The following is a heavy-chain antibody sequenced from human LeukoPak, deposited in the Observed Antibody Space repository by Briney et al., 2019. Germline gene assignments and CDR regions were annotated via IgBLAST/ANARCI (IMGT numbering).Heavy chain of an antibody. V-gene: IGHV3-21*01. Sequence: GGSLRLSCAVSGFTFTSHSMNWVRQAPGKGLEWVSSISSSNDYIYYADSVKGRFTISRDSAKNSLYLQMNSLRAEDTAVYYCVRDLVPAGYWGQGTLVTVSS. CDR3: VRDLVPAGY. CDR2: ISSSNDYI. CDR1: GFTFTSHS. J-gene: IGHJ4*02. D-gene: IGHD2-2*01.